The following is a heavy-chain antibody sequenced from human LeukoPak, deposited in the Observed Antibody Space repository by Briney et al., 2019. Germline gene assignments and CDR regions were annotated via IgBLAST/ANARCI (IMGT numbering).Heavy chain of an antibody. CDR3: AKDLAYYYDSSGYPLEAFDI. J-gene: IGHJ3*02. Sequence: GGSLRLSCAASGFTFSSYAMSWVRQAPGKGLEWVSAISGSGGSTYYADSVKGRFTISRDNSKNTLYLQMNSLRAEDTAVYYCAKDLAYYYDSSGYPLEAFDIWGQGTMVTVSS. CDR2: ISGSGGST. V-gene: IGHV3-23*01. D-gene: IGHD3-22*01. CDR1: GFTFSSYA.